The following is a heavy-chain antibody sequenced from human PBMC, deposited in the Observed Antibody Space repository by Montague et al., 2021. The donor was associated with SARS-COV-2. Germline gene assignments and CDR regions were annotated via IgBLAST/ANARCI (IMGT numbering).Heavy chain of an antibody. Sequence: SETLSLTCTVSGGSITGYYWSWLRRSPGKGLEWIAYIYYSGAANYNPSLGSRVTISTDTSKNQLSLKVNSVTAADTAVYYCVRDHPYGGPRGAYDLWGQGTVVTVSS. CDR3: VRDHPYGGPRGAYDL. CDR1: GGSITGYY. D-gene: IGHD4-23*01. V-gene: IGHV4-59*01. CDR2: IYYSGAA. J-gene: IGHJ3*01.